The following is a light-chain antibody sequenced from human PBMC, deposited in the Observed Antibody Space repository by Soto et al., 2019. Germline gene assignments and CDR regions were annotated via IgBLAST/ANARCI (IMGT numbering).Light chain of an antibody. CDR3: QQYGNSPWT. J-gene: IGKJ1*01. CDR2: STS. Sequence: EIGLSMSLGAVSLSQGERGTLSCRASQRFGSSNLAWYQQKPGQAPRLLIYSTSSRATGIPDRFSGSGSGTDFTLTISRLEPEDFAVYCCQQYGNSPWTFGEGTKVDIK. CDR1: QRFGSSN. V-gene: IGKV3-20*01.